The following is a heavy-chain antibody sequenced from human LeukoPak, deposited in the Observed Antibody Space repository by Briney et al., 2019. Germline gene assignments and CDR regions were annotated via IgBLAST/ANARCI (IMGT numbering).Heavy chain of an antibody. CDR2: TYYRSKWYH. V-gene: IGHV6-1*01. CDR1: GDSVSNTSAA. Sequence: SPTLSLTCAISGDSVSNTSAAWNWLRQSPSRGLEWLGRTYYRSKWYHDCADSVKSRISITPDTSKNQFSLQLNSVTPEDTAVYFCARGDLVGATTGFDYWGQGTLVTVSS. D-gene: IGHD1-26*01. CDR3: ARGDLVGATTGFDY. J-gene: IGHJ4*02.